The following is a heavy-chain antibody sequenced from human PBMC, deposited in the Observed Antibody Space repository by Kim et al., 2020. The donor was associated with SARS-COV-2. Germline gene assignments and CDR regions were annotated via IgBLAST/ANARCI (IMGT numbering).Heavy chain of an antibody. CDR3: VRGFDY. Sequence: ICNRGSTNDNPTRKSRVTISVDTSKNQFSLGLSSVTAADTAVYYCVRGFDYWGQGTLVTVSS. V-gene: IGHV4-59*09. CDR2: ICNRGST. J-gene: IGHJ4*02.